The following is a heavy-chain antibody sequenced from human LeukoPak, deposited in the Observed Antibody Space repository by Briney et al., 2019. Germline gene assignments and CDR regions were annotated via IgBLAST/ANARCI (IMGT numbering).Heavy chain of an antibody. D-gene: IGHD3-10*01. CDR1: GFTFSNYG. CDR2: IRYDGNNK. J-gene: IGHJ3*02. CDR3: ARCHYYGSGNAFDI. V-gene: IGHV3-30*02. Sequence: GGSLRLSCAASGFTFSNYGMHWVRQAPGKGLEWVAFIRYDGNNKYYGDSVKGRFTISRDNSKNTLYLQMNSLRSEDTAVYYCARCHYYGSGNAFDIWGQGTMVTVSS.